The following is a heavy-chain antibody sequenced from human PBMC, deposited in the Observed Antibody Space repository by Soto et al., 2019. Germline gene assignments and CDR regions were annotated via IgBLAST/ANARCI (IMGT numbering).Heavy chain of an antibody. D-gene: IGHD4-17*01. CDR1: GFTFRSYA. CDR2: ISYDGSNK. J-gene: IGHJ5*02. V-gene: IGHV3-30-3*01. Sequence: GGSLRLSFAASGFTFRSYALHWVRQAPCKGLEWVAVISYDGSNKYYADSVKGRFTISRDNSKNTLYLQMNSLRAEDTAVYYCPRDTGHDYGDYENWFAPGGQGTLVTVSS. CDR3: PRDTGHDYGDYENWFAP.